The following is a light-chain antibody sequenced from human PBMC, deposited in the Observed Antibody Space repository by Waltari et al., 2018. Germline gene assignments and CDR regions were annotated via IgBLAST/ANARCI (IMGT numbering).Light chain of an antibody. CDR2: ENK. J-gene: IGLJ3*02. CDR1: SGSIVSNY. V-gene: IGLV6-57*02. Sequence: NFMLTQPHSVSESPGKTVTIYCTGSSGSIVSNYVQWYQQRPGSRPTTVIYENKHRPSEVPDRFSGSIDSSSNSASLTISGLKTEDEADYYCQSYDSSKWVFGGGTKLTVL. CDR3: QSYDSSKWV.